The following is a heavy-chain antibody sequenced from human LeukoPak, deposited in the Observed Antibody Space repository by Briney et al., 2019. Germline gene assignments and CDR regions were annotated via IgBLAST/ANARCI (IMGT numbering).Heavy chain of an antibody. V-gene: IGHV4-59*08. J-gene: IGHJ4*02. D-gene: IGHD3/OR15-3a*01. CDR1: GGSISSYY. CDR2: IYYSGNT. Sequence: SETLSLTCTVSGGSISSYYWSWIRQPPGKGLEWIGYIYYSGNTNYNPSLKSRVTISVDTSKNQFSLKLSSVTAADTAVYYCARGGTGHAGYFDYWGQGTLVTVSS. CDR3: ARGGTGHAGYFDY.